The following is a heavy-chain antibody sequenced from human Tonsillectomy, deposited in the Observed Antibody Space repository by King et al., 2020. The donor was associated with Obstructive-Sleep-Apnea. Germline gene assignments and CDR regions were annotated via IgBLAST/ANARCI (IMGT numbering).Heavy chain of an antibody. V-gene: IGHV4-31*03. CDR3: ARDTGRGIAAAGTLGENWFDP. D-gene: IGHD6-13*01. CDR1: GGSISSGGYY. Sequence: VQLQESGPGLVKPSQTLSLTCTVSGGSISSGGYYWSWIRQHPGKGLEWIGYICYSGSTYYNPSLKSRVTISVDTSKNQFSLKLSSVTAADTAVYYCARDTGRGIAAAGTLGENWFDPWGQGTLVTVSS. J-gene: IGHJ5*02. CDR2: ICYSGST.